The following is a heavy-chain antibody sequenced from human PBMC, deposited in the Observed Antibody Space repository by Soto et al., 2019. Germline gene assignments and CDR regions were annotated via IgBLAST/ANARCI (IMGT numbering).Heavy chain of an antibody. CDR1: GYTFTGYY. D-gene: IGHD3-10*01. CDR2: INPNSGGT. J-gene: IGHJ4*02. Sequence: ASVKVSCKASGYTFTGYYMHWVRQAPGHGLEWMGWINPNSGGTNYAQKFQGWVTMTRDTSISTAYMELSRLRSDDTAVYYCARDAYYYGSGSYSLWDYWGQGTLVTVSS. CDR3: ARDAYYYGSGSYSLWDY. V-gene: IGHV1-2*04.